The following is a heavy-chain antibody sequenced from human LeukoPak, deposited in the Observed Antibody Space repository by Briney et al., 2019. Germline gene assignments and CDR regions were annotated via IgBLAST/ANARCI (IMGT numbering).Heavy chain of an antibody. V-gene: IGHV3-30*02. D-gene: IGHD1-26*01. CDR1: GFTFSSYW. CDR3: AKGSGWELLGFDY. Sequence: GGSLRLSCAASGFTFSSYWMSWVRQAPGKGLEWVAFVRNDGNKTYYADSVRGRFTISRDNSKNTLFLQMNTLRPDDTAIYYCAKGSGWELLGFDYWGQGTLVTVSS. J-gene: IGHJ4*02. CDR2: VRNDGNKT.